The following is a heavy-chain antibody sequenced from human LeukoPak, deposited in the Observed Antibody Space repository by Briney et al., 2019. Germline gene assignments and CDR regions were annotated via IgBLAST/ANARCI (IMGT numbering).Heavy chain of an antibody. D-gene: IGHD5-18*01. J-gene: IGHJ4*02. CDR1: GYRFNNYW. CDR3: ARQAYTYAPFGY. CDR2: IYPGDSDT. V-gene: IGHV5-51*01. Sequence: GESLKISCKGSGYRFNNYWIGWVRQMPGKGLEWMGIIYPGDSDTRYSPSFQGQVTISADRSISTAYLQWSSLKASDTAMYYCARQAYTYAPFGYWGQGTLVTVSS.